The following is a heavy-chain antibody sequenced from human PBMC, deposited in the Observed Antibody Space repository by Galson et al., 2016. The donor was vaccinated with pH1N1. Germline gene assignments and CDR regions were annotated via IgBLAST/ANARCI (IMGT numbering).Heavy chain of an antibody. CDR3: TRDLGRRREF. J-gene: IGHJ4*02. CDR2: IDPSGGGT. Sequence: SVKVSCKASGYTFTTSYIHWVRQAPGEGLEWMGVIDPSGGGTTYAQKFQARVTMTRDTSTSTVYLDMNRLNSEDTFVYYCTRDLGRRREFWGQGTLVTVSS. CDR1: GYTFTTSY. D-gene: IGHD1-26*01. V-gene: IGHV1-46*01.